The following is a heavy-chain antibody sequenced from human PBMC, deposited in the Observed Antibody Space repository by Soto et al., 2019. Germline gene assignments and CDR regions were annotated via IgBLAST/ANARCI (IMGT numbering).Heavy chain of an antibody. CDR3: ARQLRGSPKGWFDP. CDR2: FYYSGST. D-gene: IGHD6-13*01. Sequence: PSETLSLTCTVSGDSMAGGRYYWGWLRQTPGEGLEWIGSFYYSGSTYYNPSLKSRVTISVDTSKNQFSLKLSSVTAADTAVYYCARQLRGSPKGWFDPWGQGTLVTVSS. CDR1: GDSMAGGRYY. J-gene: IGHJ5*02. V-gene: IGHV4-39*01.